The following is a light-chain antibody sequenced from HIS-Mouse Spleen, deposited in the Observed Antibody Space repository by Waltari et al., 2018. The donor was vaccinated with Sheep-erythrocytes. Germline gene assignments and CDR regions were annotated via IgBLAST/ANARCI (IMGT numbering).Light chain of an antibody. CDR2: EDS. Sequence: SYELTQPPSVSVSPGHTARTTCSVAALPHKYAYWYQQKSGQAPVLVIYEDSKRPSGIPERFSGSSSGTMATLTISGAQVEDEADYYCYSTDSSGNGVFGGGTKLTVL. CDR1: ALPHKY. CDR3: YSTDSSGNGV. J-gene: IGLJ2*01. V-gene: IGLV3-10*01.